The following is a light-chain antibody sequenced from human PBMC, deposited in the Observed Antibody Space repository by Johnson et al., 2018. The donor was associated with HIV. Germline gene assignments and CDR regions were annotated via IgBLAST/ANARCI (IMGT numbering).Light chain of an antibody. CDR2: DNN. Sequence: QSALTQPPSFSAAPGQNITISCSGASSNIANNYISWYQHLPGTAPKIVIYDNNKRPSGIPDRFSGSKSGTSSTLGITGLQTGDEADYYCGTWDTRLSVLYVFGTGTKVTV. J-gene: IGLJ1*01. CDR1: SSNIANNY. CDR3: GTWDTRLSVLYV. V-gene: IGLV1-51*01.